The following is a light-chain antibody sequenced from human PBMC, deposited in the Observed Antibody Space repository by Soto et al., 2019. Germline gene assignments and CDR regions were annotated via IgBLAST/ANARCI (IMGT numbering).Light chain of an antibody. CDR1: ESVSSNC. CDR3: QQFGGSPMYT. CDR2: DAS. V-gene: IGKV3-20*01. Sequence: PGERAALSCTASESVSSNCLAWYQQRPGQSPRLLIHDASTRAPGTPDRFSGSGSGTEFTLSISSLEPEDSAVYYCQQFGGSPMYTFGQGTKLEIK. J-gene: IGKJ2*01.